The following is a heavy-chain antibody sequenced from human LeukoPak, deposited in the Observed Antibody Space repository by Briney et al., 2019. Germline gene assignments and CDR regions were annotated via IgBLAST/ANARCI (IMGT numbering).Heavy chain of an antibody. CDR1: GFTFSDYY. Sequence: PGGSLRLSCAASGFTFSDYYMSWIRQAPGKGLEWVSYISSSSSYTNYADSVKGRFTISRDNAKNSPYLQMNSLRAEDTAVYYCAAERGSYGVGTHWGQGTLVTVSS. J-gene: IGHJ4*02. CDR3: AAERGSYGVGTH. V-gene: IGHV3-11*03. D-gene: IGHD1-26*01. CDR2: ISSSSSYT.